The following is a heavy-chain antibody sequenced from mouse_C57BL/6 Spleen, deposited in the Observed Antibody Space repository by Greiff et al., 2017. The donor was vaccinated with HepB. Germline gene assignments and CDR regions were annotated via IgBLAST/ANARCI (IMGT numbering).Heavy chain of an antibody. J-gene: IGHJ4*01. CDR2: IHPNSGST. V-gene: IGHV1-64*01. CDR1: GYTFTSYW. Sequence: QVQLQQPGAELVKPGASVKLSCKASGYTFTSYWMHWVKQRPGQGLEWIGMIHPNSGSTNYNEKFKSKATLTVDKSSSTAYMQLSSLTSEDSAVYYCARGLYAGGAMDYWGQGTSVTVSS. D-gene: IGHD1-1*01. CDR3: ARGLYAGGAMDY.